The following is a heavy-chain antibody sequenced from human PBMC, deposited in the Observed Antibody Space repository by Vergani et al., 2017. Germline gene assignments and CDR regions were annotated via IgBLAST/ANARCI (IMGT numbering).Heavy chain of an antibody. CDR2: IYYSGST. CDR1: GGSVSSGSYY. V-gene: IGHV4-61*10. Sequence: QVQLQESGPGLVKPSETLSLTCTVSGGSVSSGSYYRSWIRQPAGKGLEWIGYIYYSGSTNYNPSLKSRVTISVDTSKNQFSLKLSSVTAADTAVYYCARSYGDYYYYYYYMDVWGKGTTVTVSS. CDR3: ARSYGDYYYYYYYMDV. J-gene: IGHJ6*03. D-gene: IGHD4-17*01.